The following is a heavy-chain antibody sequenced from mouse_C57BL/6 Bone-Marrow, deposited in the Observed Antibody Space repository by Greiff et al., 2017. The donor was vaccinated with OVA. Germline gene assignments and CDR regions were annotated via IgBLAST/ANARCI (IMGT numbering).Heavy chain of an antibody. D-gene: IGHD1-1*01. CDR1: GFNIKDDY. J-gene: IGHJ2*01. V-gene: IGHV14-4*01. Sequence: EVQRVESGAELVRPGASVKLSCTASGFNIKDDYMHWVKQRPEQGLEWIGWIDPENGDTEYASKFQGKATITADTSSNTAYLQLSSLTSEDTAVYYCTTYRYYYGNYWGQGTTLTVSS. CDR3: TTYRYYYGNY. CDR2: IDPENGDT.